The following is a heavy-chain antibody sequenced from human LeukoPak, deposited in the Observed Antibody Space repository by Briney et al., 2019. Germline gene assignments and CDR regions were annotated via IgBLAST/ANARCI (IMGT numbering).Heavy chain of an antibody. D-gene: IGHD3-10*01. V-gene: IGHV1-46*01. CDR3: ARGPGYYYGSGSPGYYYMDV. J-gene: IGHJ6*03. CDR1: GYTFTSYY. Sequence: ASVKVSCKASGYTFTSYYMHWVRQAPGQGLEWMGIINPSGGSTSYAQKFQGRVTMTRDMSTSTVYMELSSLRSEDTAVYYCARGPGYYYGSGSPGYYYMDVWGKGTTVTVSS. CDR2: INPSGGST.